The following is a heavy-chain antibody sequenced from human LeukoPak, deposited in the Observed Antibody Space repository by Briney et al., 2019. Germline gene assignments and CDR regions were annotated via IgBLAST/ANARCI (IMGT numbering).Heavy chain of an antibody. CDR2: IYYSGST. CDR1: GGSISSYY. Sequence: SETLSLTCTVAGGSISSYYWSWIRQPPGKGLGWIGYIYYSGSTNYNPSLKSRVTISVDTSKTQFSLKRSSVTAADPAVYYCARVGLGKHRMDFDSWGQGTPVTVSS. V-gene: IGHV4-59*01. CDR3: ARVGLGKHRMDFDS. J-gene: IGHJ4*02. D-gene: IGHD7-27*01.